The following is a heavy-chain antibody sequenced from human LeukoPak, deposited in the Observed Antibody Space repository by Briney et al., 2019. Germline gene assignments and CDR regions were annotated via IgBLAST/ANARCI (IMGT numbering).Heavy chain of an antibody. CDR1: GYTFTSYG. V-gene: IGHV1-18*01. Sequence: GASVKVSCKASGYTFTSYGISWMRQAPGQGLEWMGWISAYNGNTNYAQKLQGRVTMTTDTSTSTAYMELRSLRSDDTAVYYCARRVYCSSTSCGVLNWFDPWGQGTLVTVSS. CDR3: ARRVYCSSTSCGVLNWFDP. J-gene: IGHJ5*02. CDR2: ISAYNGNT. D-gene: IGHD2-2*01.